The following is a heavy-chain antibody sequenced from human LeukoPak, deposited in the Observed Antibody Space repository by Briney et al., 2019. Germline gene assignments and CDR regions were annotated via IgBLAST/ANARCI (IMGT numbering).Heavy chain of an antibody. D-gene: IGHD3-22*01. Sequence: SETLSLTCTVSGDSISSGSYYWGWIRQPPGKGLEWIGSIYHSGSTYQNPSLKSRVTISVDTSKNQFSLNLSSVTAADTAVYYCASGALSGYYFGYWGQGTLVTVSS. CDR1: GDSISSGSYY. CDR3: ASGALSGYYFGY. V-gene: IGHV4-39*01. J-gene: IGHJ4*02. CDR2: IYHSGST.